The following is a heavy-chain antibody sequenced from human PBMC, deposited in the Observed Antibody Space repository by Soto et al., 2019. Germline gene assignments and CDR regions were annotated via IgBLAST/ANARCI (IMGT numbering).Heavy chain of an antibody. Sequence: QVQLVESGGGVVQPGTSLRLSCAASGSTFSNYGMHWVRQAPGKGLEWVAVVWYDGTTKFYPDSVKGRFTISRDNSNNQLYMQVDSKRVDETEVWYCETGDNFGGAVCWGQGALVTVSS. D-gene: IGHD2-21*01. CDR1: GSTFSNYG. V-gene: IGHV3-33*01. CDR3: ETGDNFGGAVC. CDR2: VWYDGTTK. J-gene: IGHJ4*02.